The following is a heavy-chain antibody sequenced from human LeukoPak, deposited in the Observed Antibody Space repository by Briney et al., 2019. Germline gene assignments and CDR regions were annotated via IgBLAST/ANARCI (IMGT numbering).Heavy chain of an antibody. CDR2: ISYDGSNK. D-gene: IGHD6-13*01. J-gene: IGHJ6*02. CDR3: ARDVATAEVGGYYYGMDV. Sequence: GGSLRLSCSASGFTFSSYAMHWVRQAPGKGLEWVAVISYDGSNKYYADSVKGRFTISRDNSKNTLYLQMNSLRAEDTAVYYCARDVATAEVGGYYYGMDVWGQGTTVTVSS. CDR1: GFTFSSYA. V-gene: IGHV3-30-3*01.